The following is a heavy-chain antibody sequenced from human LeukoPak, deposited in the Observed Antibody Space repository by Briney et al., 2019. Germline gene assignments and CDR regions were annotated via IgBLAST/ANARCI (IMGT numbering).Heavy chain of an antibody. CDR1: GFTLSSYA. V-gene: IGHV3-23*01. CDR3: AKDAGSSSHKGYYFDY. CDR2: TSGSGGST. D-gene: IGHD6-6*01. J-gene: IGHJ4*02. Sequence: GGSLRLSCAASGFTLSSYAMSWVRQAPGKGLEGASATSGSGGSTYYADSVKGRFTISRDNSKNTLYLQMNSLRAEDTAVYCCAKDAGSSSHKGYYFDYWGQGTLVTVSS.